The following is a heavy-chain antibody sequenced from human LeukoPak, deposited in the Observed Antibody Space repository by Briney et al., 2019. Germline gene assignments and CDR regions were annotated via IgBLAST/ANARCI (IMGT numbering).Heavy chain of an antibody. CDR1: GFTFSSYW. CDR2: IKQDGSEK. Sequence: GGSLRLSCAASGFTFSSYWMSWVRQAPGKGLEWVANIKQDGSEKYYVDSVKGRFTISRDNAKNSLYLQMNSLRAEDTAAYYCARLYGTFLEWSPYFDYWGQGTLVTVSS. J-gene: IGHJ4*02. V-gene: IGHV3-7*05. D-gene: IGHD3-3*02. CDR3: ARLYGTFLEWSPYFDY.